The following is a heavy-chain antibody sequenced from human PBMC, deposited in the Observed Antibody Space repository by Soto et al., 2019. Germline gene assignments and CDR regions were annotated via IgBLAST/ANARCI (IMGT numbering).Heavy chain of an antibody. D-gene: IGHD6-13*01. V-gene: IGHV2-5*02. Sequence: QITLKESGPTLVKPTQTLTLTCTFSGFSFTTDGMGVGWIRQPPGKALEWLALIYWDDYKRYSPSLKSRLTTSKDASRIHVVLTLTNMDPSDTATFYCADLDWAASGTRYYFDYWGQGTLVTVSS. J-gene: IGHJ4*02. CDR2: IYWDDYK. CDR1: GFSFTTDGMG. CDR3: ADLDWAASGTRYYFDY.